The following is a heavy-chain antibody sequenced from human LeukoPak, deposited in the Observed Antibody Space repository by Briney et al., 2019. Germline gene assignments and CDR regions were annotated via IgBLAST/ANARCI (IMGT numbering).Heavy chain of an antibody. V-gene: IGHV3-7*01. CDR2: IKEDGSEK. CDR3: ATDQDHGYFRH. Sequence: GGSLRLSCVVSGFRFSSYWMSWVRQAPGKEPEWVASIKEDGSEKYYEDSVRGRFTISRDNAKNTLFLDMNSLRAEDTAVFYCATDQDHGYFRHWGQGSLVTVSS. D-gene: IGHD4-17*01. J-gene: IGHJ1*01. CDR1: GFRFSSYW.